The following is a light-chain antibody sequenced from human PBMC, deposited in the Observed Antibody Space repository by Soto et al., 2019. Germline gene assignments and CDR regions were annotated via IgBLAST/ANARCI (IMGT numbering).Light chain of an antibody. V-gene: IGLV2-11*01. CDR2: DVS. Sequence: LTQPRSVSGSPGQSVTISCTGTSSDVGGYNYVSWYQQHPGKAPKLMIYDVSKRPSGVPDRFSGSKSGNTASLTISGLQAEDEADYYCCSYAGSYTYVFVTGTKVTV. CDR1: SSDVGGYNY. CDR3: CSYAGSYTYV. J-gene: IGLJ1*01.